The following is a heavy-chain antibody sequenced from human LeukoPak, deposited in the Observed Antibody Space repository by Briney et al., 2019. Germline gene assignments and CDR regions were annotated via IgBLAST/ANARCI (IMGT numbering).Heavy chain of an antibody. D-gene: IGHD6-19*01. J-gene: IGHJ4*02. CDR2: ISANNGDT. Sequence: GASVKVSCKASGYTFTSYGISWVRQAPGQGLEWMGWISANNGDTDYAQSLQGRVTLTTDTSTNTAYMEPRSLTSDDTAVYYCARDIAVTNFDYWGQGTLVTVSS. CDR1: GYTFTSYG. CDR3: ARDIAVTNFDY. V-gene: IGHV1-18*01.